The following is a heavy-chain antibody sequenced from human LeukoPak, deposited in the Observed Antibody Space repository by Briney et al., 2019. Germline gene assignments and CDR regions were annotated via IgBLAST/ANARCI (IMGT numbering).Heavy chain of an antibody. CDR2: IHTSGST. Sequence: SETLSLTCTVSGGSVSNYYWSWIRQPAGKGLEWIGRIHTSGSTNYGPSLKSRVTMSVDTSKSQFSLKLSSVTAADTAVYYCARMVGATRCDIWGQGTMVTVSS. CDR1: GGSVSNYY. CDR3: ARMVGATRCDI. D-gene: IGHD1-26*01. J-gene: IGHJ3*02. V-gene: IGHV4-4*07.